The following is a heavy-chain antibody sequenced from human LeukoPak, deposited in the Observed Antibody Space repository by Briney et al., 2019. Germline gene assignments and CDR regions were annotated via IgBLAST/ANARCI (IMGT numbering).Heavy chain of an antibody. CDR1: GFTFSSYG. CDR3: AKDANSGWSYFDY. Sequence: GGSLRLSCAASGFTFSSYGMHWVRQAPGKGLEWVTFIRYDGGNQYYADSVKGRFTISRDNSKNTMYLQMNSLTAEDTAVYYCAKDANSGWSYFDYWGQGALVTVSS. CDR2: IRYDGGNQ. D-gene: IGHD6-19*01. J-gene: IGHJ4*02. V-gene: IGHV3-30*02.